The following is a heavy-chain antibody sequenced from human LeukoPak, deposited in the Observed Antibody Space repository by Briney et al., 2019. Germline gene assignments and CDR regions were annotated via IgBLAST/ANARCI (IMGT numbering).Heavy chain of an antibody. CDR3: AAEER. CDR2: LVVGSGNT. CDR1: VFTFTSSA. Sequence: GAAVNVSCTASVFTFTSSAVQWGRQPRGPRLGWLGWLVVGSGNTTYAQKFQERVTLPRHMSTSTAYMELRSLRSVDTAVYYCAAEERWGQGTLVTVSS. J-gene: IGHJ4*02. V-gene: IGHV1-58*01.